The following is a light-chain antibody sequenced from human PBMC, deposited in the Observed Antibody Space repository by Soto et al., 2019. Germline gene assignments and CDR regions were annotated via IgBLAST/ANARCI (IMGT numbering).Light chain of an antibody. CDR2: LNSAGSH. Sequence: QSVLTQSPSASASLGASVKLTCTLSSGHSNYAIAWHQQQPEKGPRFLMKLNSAGSHSKGDGIPDRFSGSSSGAERYLTISTLQSEDEADYYCQTWVTGIHIFGGGTKVTVL. J-gene: IGLJ2*01. CDR1: SGHSNYA. V-gene: IGLV4-69*01. CDR3: QTWVTGIHI.